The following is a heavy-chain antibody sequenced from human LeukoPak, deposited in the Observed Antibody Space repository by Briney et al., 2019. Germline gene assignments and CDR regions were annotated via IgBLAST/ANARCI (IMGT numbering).Heavy chain of an antibody. J-gene: IGHJ6*02. CDR3: ARVSLGTTRSGYYYYGMDV. V-gene: IGHV3-30*19. D-gene: IGHD3-22*01. Sequence: GRSLRLSCAASGLTLSNSGMHWVRQAPGKGLEWVAAISYDGNNKYYADSVKGRFTISRDNSRNTLDLQMNSLKVEDAAVYYCARVSLGTTRSGYYYYGMDVWGQGTTVTVSS. CDR1: GLTLSNSG. CDR2: ISYDGNNK.